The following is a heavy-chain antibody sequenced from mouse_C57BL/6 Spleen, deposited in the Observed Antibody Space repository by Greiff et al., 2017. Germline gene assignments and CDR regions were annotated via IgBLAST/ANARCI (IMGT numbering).Heavy chain of an antibody. Sequence: VQLQQSGPVLVKPGASVKMSCKASGYTFTDYYMNWVKQSHGKSLEWIGVINPYNGGTSYNQKFKGKATLTVDKSSSTAYMELNSLTSEDSAVYYCARRGTVYYGNGAMDYWGQGTSVTVSS. CDR1: GYTFTDYY. J-gene: IGHJ4*01. D-gene: IGHD2-1*01. CDR3: ARRGTVYYGNGAMDY. V-gene: IGHV1-19*01. CDR2: INPYNGGT.